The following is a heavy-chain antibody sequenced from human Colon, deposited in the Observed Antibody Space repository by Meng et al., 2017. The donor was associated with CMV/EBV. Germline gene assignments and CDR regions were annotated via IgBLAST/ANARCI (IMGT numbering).Heavy chain of an antibody. V-gene: IGHV3-74*01. CDR1: GFTFDDYD. Sequence: GESLKISCAASGFTFDDYDMHWVRQAPGKGLVWISGMNAEGTIINNADSVKGRFTISRDNARNTLYLQMNSLRGDDTAVYYCVVKGSAWFDYWGQGTLVTVSS. J-gene: IGHJ4*02. D-gene: IGHD2-21*01. CDR3: VVKGSAWFDY. CDR2: MNAEGTII.